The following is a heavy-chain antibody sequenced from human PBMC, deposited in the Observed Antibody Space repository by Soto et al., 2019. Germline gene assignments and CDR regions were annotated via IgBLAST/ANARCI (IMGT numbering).Heavy chain of an antibody. CDR3: AIDMREYSSSVEDY. V-gene: IGHV3-9*01. J-gene: IGHJ4*02. CDR1: GFTFDDYA. Sequence: GGSLRLSCAASGFTFDDYAMHWVRQAPGKGLEWVSGISWNSGSIGYADSVKGRFTISRDNAKNSLYLQMNSLRAEDTALYYCAIDMREYSSSVEDYCCQGTLVPVSS. CDR2: ISWNSGSI. D-gene: IGHD6-6*01.